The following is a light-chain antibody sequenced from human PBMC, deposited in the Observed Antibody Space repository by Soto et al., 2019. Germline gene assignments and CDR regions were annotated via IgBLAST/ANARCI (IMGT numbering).Light chain of an antibody. CDR2: GTS. CDR1: QSVRSN. Sequence: SLLTQSSATLSLSTGERATLSCRASQSVRSNLAWYQQKPGQAPRLLISGTSSRATGIPDRFSGSGSGTDFTLTINRLEPEDFALYLCQQYDKSPITFGLGTRLEI. CDR3: QQYDKSPIT. J-gene: IGKJ5*01. V-gene: IGKV3-20*01.